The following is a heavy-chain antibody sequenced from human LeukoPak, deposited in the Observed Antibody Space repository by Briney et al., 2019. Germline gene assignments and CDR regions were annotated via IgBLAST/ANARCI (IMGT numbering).Heavy chain of an antibody. J-gene: IGHJ5*02. D-gene: IGHD2-2*01. CDR3: ARRHCSSTSCYLLGWFDP. Sequence: GESLKISCKGSGYSFTSYWIGWVRQMHGKGLEWMGIIYPDDSDTRYSPSFQGQVTISADKSISTAYLQWSSLKASDTAMYYCARRHCSSTSCYLLGWFDPWGQGTLVTVSS. V-gene: IGHV5-51*01. CDR2: IYPDDSDT. CDR1: GYSFTSYW.